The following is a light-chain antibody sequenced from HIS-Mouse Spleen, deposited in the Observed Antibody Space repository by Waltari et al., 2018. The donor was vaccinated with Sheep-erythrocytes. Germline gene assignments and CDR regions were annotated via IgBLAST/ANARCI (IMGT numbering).Light chain of an antibody. CDR2: EGS. J-gene: IGLJ3*02. Sequence: QSALTQPASVSGSPGQSITISCTGTSTDVGMYNLVPRYQQHPGKAPKLMIYEGSKRPSGVSNRFSGSKSGNTASLTISGLQAEDEADYYCCSYAGSSTPWVFGGGTKLTVL. CDR3: CSYAGSSTPWV. CDR1: STDVGMYNL. V-gene: IGLV2-23*01.